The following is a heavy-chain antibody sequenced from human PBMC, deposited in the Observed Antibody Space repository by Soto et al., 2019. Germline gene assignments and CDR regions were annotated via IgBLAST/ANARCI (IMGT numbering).Heavy chain of an antibody. J-gene: IGHJ4*02. CDR1: GGSISSGGYY. D-gene: IGHD3-10*01. CDR3: ARGLAPIFYYGSGSTQFDY. Sequence: QVQLQESGPGLVKPSQTLSLTCTVSGGSISSGGYYWSWIRQHPGKGLEWIGYIYYSGSTYYNPSLMSLVTISVDTAKNQFSLKLSSVTAADTAVYYCARGLAPIFYYGSGSTQFDYWGQGTLVTVSS. CDR2: IYYSGST. V-gene: IGHV4-31*01.